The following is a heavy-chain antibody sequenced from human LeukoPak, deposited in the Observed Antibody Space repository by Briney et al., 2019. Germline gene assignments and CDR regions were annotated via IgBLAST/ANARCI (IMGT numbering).Heavy chain of an antibody. CDR3: ANGRGGAFDI. V-gene: IGHV3-48*01. CDR1: GFTFSSYA. CDR2: ISSSSSTI. Sequence: GGTLRLSCAASGFTFSSYAMSLVRQAPGKGLEWVSYISSSSSTIYYADSVKGRFTISRDNAKNSLYLQMNSLRAEDTAVYYCANGRGGAFDIWGQGTMVSVSS. D-gene: IGHD3-10*01. J-gene: IGHJ3*02.